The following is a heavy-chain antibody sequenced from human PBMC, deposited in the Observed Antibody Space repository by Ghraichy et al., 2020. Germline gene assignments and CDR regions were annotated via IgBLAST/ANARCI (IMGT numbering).Heavy chain of an antibody. V-gene: IGHV4-59*01. CDR1: GGSISGYY. J-gene: IGHJ4*02. CDR2: IYYSGTI. Sequence: SETLSLTCTVSGGSISGYYWSWIRQPPGKGLEWIAYIYYSGTITYNPSLKSRVTMSVDTSKNQFSLKLSSVTAADTAVYYCSRVSSYALDYWGRGTLVTVSS. D-gene: IGHD2-2*01. CDR3: SRVSSYALDY.